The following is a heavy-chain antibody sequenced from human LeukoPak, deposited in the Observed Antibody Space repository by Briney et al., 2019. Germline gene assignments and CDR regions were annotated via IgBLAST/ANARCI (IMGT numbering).Heavy chain of an antibody. CDR1: GFTFSSYE. J-gene: IGHJ6*04. Sequence: SGRSLRLSCAASGFTFSSYEMNWVRQALGKGLEWVSYISSSGSTIYYADSVKGRFTISRDNAKNSLYLQMNSLRAEDTAVYYCAELGITMIGGVWGKGTTVTISS. CDR3: AELGITMIGGV. V-gene: IGHV3-48*03. D-gene: IGHD3-10*02. CDR2: ISSSGSTI.